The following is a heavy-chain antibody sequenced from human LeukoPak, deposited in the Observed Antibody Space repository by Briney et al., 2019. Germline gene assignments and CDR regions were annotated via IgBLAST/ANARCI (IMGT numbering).Heavy chain of an antibody. D-gene: IGHD3-22*01. V-gene: IGHV3-23*01. CDR1: GFTFSSYA. J-gene: IGHJ4*02. CDR2: ISGSGGST. CDR3: AKDLPTYYYDSSGPPLGY. Sequence: GGSLRLSCAASGFTFSSYAMSWVRQAPGKGLEWVSAISGSGGSTYYADSVKGRFTISRDNSKNTLYLQMNSLRAEDAAVYYCAKDLPTYYYDSSGPPLGYWGQGTLVTVSS.